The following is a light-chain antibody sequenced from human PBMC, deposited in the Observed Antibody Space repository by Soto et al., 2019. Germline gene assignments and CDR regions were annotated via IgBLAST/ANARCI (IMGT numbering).Light chain of an antibody. V-gene: IGLV2-8*01. J-gene: IGLJ1*01. CDR3: SSYAGSNNFV. CDR2: EVS. Sequence: QSALTQPPSASGSPGQSVTISCTGTSSDIGAYIYVSWYQQHPGKAPKLMISEVSRRPSGVPERFSGSKSGNTASLTVSGLQADDEAHYYCSSYAGSNNFVFGTGTXV. CDR1: SSDIGAYIY.